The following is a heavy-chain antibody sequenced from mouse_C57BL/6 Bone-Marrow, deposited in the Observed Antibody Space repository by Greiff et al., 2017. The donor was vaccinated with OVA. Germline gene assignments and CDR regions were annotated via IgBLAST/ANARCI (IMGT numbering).Heavy chain of an antibody. CDR1: GYTFTSYW. D-gene: IGHD1-1*01. CDR3: AREHYYYGSRWYFDG. J-gene: IGHJ1*03. Sequence: QVQLQQPGAELVKPGASVKLSCKASGYTFTSYWMHWVKQRPGQGLEWIGMIHPNTGSTNYNEKFTSKATLSVDKSSSTAYMQLSSLTSEDSAVDYYAREHYYYGSRWYFDGWGTGTTVTVAS. V-gene: IGHV1-64*01. CDR2: IHPNTGST.